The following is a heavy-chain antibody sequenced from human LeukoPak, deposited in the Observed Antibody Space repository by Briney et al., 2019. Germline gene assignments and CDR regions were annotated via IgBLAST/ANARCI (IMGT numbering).Heavy chain of an antibody. CDR1: GGSFSGYY. J-gene: IGHJ4*02. D-gene: IGHD6-13*01. V-gene: IGHV4-59*01. CDR2: IYYSGST. CDR3: ARVRDSSSWSYYFDY. Sequence: SETLSLTCAVYGGSFSGYYWSWIRQPPGKGLEWIGYIYYSGSTNYNPSLKSRVTISVDTSKNQFSLKLSSVTAADTAVYYCARVRDSSSWSYYFDYWGQGTLVTVSS.